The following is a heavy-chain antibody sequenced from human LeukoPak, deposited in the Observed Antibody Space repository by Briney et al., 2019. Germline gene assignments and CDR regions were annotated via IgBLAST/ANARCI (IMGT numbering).Heavy chain of an antibody. CDR3: ARGGVDWTFDY. CDR1: GGSISNYY. J-gene: IGHJ4*02. D-gene: IGHD3-9*01. CDR2: IYTSGST. Sequence: PSETLSLTCTVSGGSISNYYWSWIRQPAGKGLEWFGHIYTSGSTNYNPSLKSRVTMSVDTSKNQFSLNLSSVTAADTAVYYCARGGVDWTFDYWGQGTLVTVSS. V-gene: IGHV4-4*07.